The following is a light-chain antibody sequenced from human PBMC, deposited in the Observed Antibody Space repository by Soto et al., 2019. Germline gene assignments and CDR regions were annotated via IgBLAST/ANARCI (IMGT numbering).Light chain of an antibody. CDR2: DAS. J-gene: IGKJ1*01. CDR3: QQYDNWPQT. Sequence: EIVLTQSPATLTLSPGDRATLSCRASQSVRSSLAWYQQKPGQAPRLLIYDASKRATGIPARFSGRGSGTEFTLTISSLQSVDFAVYYCQQYDNWPQTFGQGTKVDI. CDR1: QSVRSS. V-gene: IGKV3-11*01.